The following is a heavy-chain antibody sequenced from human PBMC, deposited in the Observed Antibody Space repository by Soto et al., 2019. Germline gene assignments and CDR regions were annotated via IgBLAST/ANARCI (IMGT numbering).Heavy chain of an antibody. CDR3: ARALPEIRMMEGGSFDP. CDR2: INANSGGS. V-gene: IGHV1-2*02. Sequence: ASVKVSCKASAYTFTDYYIHWVRQAPGQGLEWMGWINANSGGSYFAQKFLGRVTMTRDTSSTTAYMELSRLRSDDTAVYYCARALPEIRMMEGGSFDPWGQGTVVTVSS. CDR1: AYTFTDYY. J-gene: IGHJ5*02. D-gene: IGHD1-1*01.